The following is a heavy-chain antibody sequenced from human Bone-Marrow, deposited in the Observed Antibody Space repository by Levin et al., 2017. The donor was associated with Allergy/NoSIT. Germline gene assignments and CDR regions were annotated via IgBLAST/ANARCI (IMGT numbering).Heavy chain of an antibody. CDR2: ISAYRGNT. CDR3: ARGDDLFDL. D-gene: IGHD5-24*01. CDR1: GYSFSTHG. Sequence: AASVKVSCKASGYSFSTHGLTWVRQAPGQGLEWMGWISAYRGNTKNAQKFQGRVTMTTDTTTTTGYLELRSLRSDDTAVYYCARGDDLFDLWGQGTLVTVSS. V-gene: IGHV1-18*01. J-gene: IGHJ3*01.